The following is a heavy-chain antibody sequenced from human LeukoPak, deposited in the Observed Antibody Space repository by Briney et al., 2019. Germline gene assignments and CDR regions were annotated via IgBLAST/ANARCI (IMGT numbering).Heavy chain of an antibody. CDR1: GFTFSGSA. Sequence: GGSLRLSCAASGFTFSGSAMHWVRQASGKGLEWVGRIRSKANSYATAYAASVKGRFTISRDDSKNTAYLQMNSLKTEDTAVYYCTTVRGVCYGVPCWGQGTLVTVSS. CDR3: TTVRGVCYGVPC. V-gene: IGHV3-73*01. D-gene: IGHD2-8*01. CDR2: IRSKANSYAT. J-gene: IGHJ4*02.